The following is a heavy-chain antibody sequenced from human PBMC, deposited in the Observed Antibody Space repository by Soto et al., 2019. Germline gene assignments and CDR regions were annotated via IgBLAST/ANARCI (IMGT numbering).Heavy chain of an antibody. CDR2: IYYSGST. CDR1: GGSISSSSYY. CDR3: ASQTLGYCTNGVCSFDY. J-gene: IGHJ4*02. D-gene: IGHD2-8*01. Sequence: QLQLQESGPGLVKPSETLSLTCTVSGGSISSSSYYWGWIRQPPGKGLEWIGSIYYSGSTYYNPSLQSRLTISLDTSNNQFSLKQSSVTAADTAVYYCASQTLGYCTNGVCSFDYWGQGTLVTVSS. V-gene: IGHV4-39*01.